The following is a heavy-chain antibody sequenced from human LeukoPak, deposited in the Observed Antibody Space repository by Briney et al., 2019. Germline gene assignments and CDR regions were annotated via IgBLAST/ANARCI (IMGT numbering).Heavy chain of an antibody. J-gene: IGHJ4*02. CDR3: AKDPYLEYWGYFDY. V-gene: IGHV3-23*01. CDR2: ISGSGGST. Sequence: PGGSLGLSCAASGFPFGSYAMSWVRQAPGKGLEWVSAISGSGGSTYYADSVKGRFTISRDNSMNTLYMLMYSLRAEDTAVYYCAKDPYLEYWGYFDYWGQGTLVTVSS. D-gene: IGHD7-27*01. CDR1: GFPFGSYA.